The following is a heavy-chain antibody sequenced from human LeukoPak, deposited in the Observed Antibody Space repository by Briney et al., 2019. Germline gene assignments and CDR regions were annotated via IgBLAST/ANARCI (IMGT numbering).Heavy chain of an antibody. Sequence: GGSLRLSCGASVFPFSCHWMSWVRQATGRGVEWVANKKQDGREKYYGDTVKGRFTISRDNAKNTLYLQMSSLRAEDTAVYYCARNGLRGVAAILFDYWVQGTLVTVSS. CDR2: KKQDGREK. V-gene: IGHV3-7*01. J-gene: IGHJ4*02. CDR3: ARNGLRGVAAILFDY. D-gene: IGHD2-15*01. CDR1: VFPFSCHW.